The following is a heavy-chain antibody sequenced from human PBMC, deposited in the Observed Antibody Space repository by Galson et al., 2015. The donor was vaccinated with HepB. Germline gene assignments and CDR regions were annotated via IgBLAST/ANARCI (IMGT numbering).Heavy chain of an antibody. Sequence: SLRLSCAASGFIFSSYDMNWVRQAPGKGLEWVSSITTTSGFIYYAHSVKGRFTISRDNAGNSLYLQMNILRDEDTAVYYCVRGGGFSAYLRADAFDIWGQGTMVAVSS. CDR1: GFIFSSYD. D-gene: IGHD5-12*01. CDR3: VRGGGFSAYLRADAFDI. J-gene: IGHJ3*02. V-gene: IGHV3-21*01. CDR2: ITTTSGFI.